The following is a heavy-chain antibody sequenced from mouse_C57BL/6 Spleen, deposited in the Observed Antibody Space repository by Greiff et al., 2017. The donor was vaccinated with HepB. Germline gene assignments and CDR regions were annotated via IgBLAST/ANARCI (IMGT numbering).Heavy chain of an antibody. Sequence: QVQLQQSGAELVKPGASVKISCKASGYAFSSYWMNWVKQRPGKGLEWIGQIYPGDGDTNYNGKFKGKATLTADKSSSTAYMQLSSLTSEDSAVYFCARGDYYGGYAMDYWGQGTSVTVSS. CDR1: GYAFSSYW. J-gene: IGHJ4*01. CDR2: IYPGDGDT. D-gene: IGHD1-1*01. CDR3: ARGDYYGGYAMDY. V-gene: IGHV1-80*01.